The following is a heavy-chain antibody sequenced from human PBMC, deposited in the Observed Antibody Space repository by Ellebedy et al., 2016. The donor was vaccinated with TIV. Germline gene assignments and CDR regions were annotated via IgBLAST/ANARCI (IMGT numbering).Heavy chain of an antibody. CDR3: ARAATPSTPVDY. CDR2: IYYSGST. CDR1: GGSISSYY. Sequence: SETLSLXCTVSGGSISSYYWSWIWQPTGKGLEWIGYIYYSGSTNYNPSLKSRVTISVDTSKNQFSLKLSSVTAADTAVYYCARAATPSTPVDYWGQGTLVTVSS. D-gene: IGHD2-15*01. J-gene: IGHJ4*02. V-gene: IGHV4-59*01.